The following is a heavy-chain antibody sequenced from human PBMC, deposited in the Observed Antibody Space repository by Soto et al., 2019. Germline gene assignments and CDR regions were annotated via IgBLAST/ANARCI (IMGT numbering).Heavy chain of an antibody. CDR2: IYSGGST. J-gene: IGHJ4*02. CDR1: GFTVSSTY. CDR3: ARSGYSYGPFDY. D-gene: IGHD5-18*01. Sequence: PGGSLRLSCAASGFTVSSTYMSWVRQAPGKGLEWASVIYSGGSTYYADSVKGRFTISRDNSKNTQYLQMNSLRAEDTAVYYCARSGYSYGPFDYWGQGTLVTVSS. V-gene: IGHV3-53*01.